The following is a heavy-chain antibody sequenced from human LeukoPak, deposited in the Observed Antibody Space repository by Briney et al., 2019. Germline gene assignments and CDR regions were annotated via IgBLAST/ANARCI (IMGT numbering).Heavy chain of an antibody. V-gene: IGHV4-34*01. D-gene: IGHD6-13*01. CDR2: INHSGST. CDR3: ARVNSSSWYHWFDP. J-gene: IGHJ5*02. CDR1: GGSFSGYY. Sequence: PSETLSLTCAVYGGSFSGYYWSWIRQPPGKGLEGIGEINHSGSTNYNPSLKSRVTISVDTSKNQFSLKLSSVTAADTAVYYCARVNSSSWYHWFDPWGQGTLVTVSS.